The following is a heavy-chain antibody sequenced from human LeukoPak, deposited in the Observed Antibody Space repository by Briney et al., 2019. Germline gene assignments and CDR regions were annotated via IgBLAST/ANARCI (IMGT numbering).Heavy chain of an antibody. J-gene: IGHJ3*02. D-gene: IGHD1-26*01. Sequence: AASVKLSCKASGYTFTTYGITWVRQAPGQGLEWMGWISAYNNNTNYAQKLQGRVTMTTDTSTSTAYMEVRSLRSDDTAIYYCARSLGGTDAFDIWGQGTMVTVSS. V-gene: IGHV1-18*01. CDR3: ARSLGGTDAFDI. CDR1: GYTFTTYG. CDR2: ISAYNNNT.